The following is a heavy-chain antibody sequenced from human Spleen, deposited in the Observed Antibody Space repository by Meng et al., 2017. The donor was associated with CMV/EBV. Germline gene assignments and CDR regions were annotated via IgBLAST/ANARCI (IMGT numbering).Heavy chain of an antibody. CDR3: ARLEYRGVTTPFDY. Sequence: RHDAGHVPVNPSRPSSLTRTVSLGSISSGDYHWGWIRQPPGKGLEWIGYIYYSGSTYYNPSLKGRVTISVDTSKNQFSLKLSSVTAADTAVYYCARLEYRGVTTPFDYWGQGTLVTVSS. D-gene: IGHD4-17*01. J-gene: IGHJ4*02. CDR2: IYYSGST. V-gene: IGHV4-30-4*08. CDR1: LGSISSGDYH.